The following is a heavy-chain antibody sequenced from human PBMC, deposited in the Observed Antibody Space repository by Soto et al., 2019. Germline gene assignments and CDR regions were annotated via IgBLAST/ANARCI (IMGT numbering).Heavy chain of an antibody. J-gene: IGHJ3*02. CDR2: IIPGINTA. V-gene: IGHV1-69*13. D-gene: IGHD6-19*01. Sequence: GASVKVSCKASGGTFSTYDISWVRQAPGQGLEWMGGIIPGINTATYAQRFQGRVTITADESTSTAYLELNSLRAEDTAVYYCAIEPPLIAVAGLDAFDIWGQGTMVTVSS. CDR3: AIEPPLIAVAGLDAFDI. CDR1: GGTFSTYD.